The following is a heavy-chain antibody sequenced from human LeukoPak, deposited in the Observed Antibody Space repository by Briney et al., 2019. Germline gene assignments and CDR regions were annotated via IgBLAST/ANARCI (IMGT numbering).Heavy chain of an antibody. J-gene: IGHJ4*02. CDR1: GGPIRSTTYY. CDR3: ARAPHFFDTSGSRYYFDY. CDR2: IYYSGNT. Sequence: SETLSLTCSASGGPIRSTTYYWGWIRQPPGKGLEWIESIYYSGNTYYSPSLMSRVTISVDTSKNQFSLNLSSVTAADTAVYFCARAPHFFDTSGSRYYFDYWGQGALVTVSS. V-gene: IGHV4-39*07. D-gene: IGHD3-22*01.